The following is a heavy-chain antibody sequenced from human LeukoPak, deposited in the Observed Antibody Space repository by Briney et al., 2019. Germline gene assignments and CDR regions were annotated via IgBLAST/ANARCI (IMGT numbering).Heavy chain of an antibody. CDR3: AAAPSIAAAGLGFDY. V-gene: IGHV1-69*05. D-gene: IGHD6-13*01. Sequence: SVKVSCKASGGTFSSYAISWVRQAPGQGLEWMGGIIPIFGTANYAQKLQGRVTITTDESTSTAYMELSSLRSEDTAVYYCAAAPSIAAAGLGFDYWGQGTLVTVSS. CDR2: IIPIFGTA. J-gene: IGHJ4*02. CDR1: GGTFSSYA.